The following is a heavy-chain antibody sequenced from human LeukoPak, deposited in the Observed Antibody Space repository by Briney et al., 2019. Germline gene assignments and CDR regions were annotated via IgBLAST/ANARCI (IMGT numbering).Heavy chain of an antibody. CDR3: AKDAGYDILTGYYQI. CDR2: ISWNSGSI. Sequence: PGRSLRLSCAASGFTFDDYAMHWVRHAPGKGLEWVSGISWNSGSIGYADSVKGRFTISRDNAKNSLYLQMNSLRAEDTALYYCAKDAGYDILTGYYQIWGQGTLVTVSS. V-gene: IGHV3-9*01. CDR1: GFTFDDYA. D-gene: IGHD3-9*01. J-gene: IGHJ4*02.